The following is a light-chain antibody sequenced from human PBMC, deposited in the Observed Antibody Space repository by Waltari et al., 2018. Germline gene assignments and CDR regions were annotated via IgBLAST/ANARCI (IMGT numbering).Light chain of an antibody. V-gene: IGKV4-1*01. CDR2: WAS. CDR3: QQYFTTPVWT. J-gene: IGKJ1*01. CDR1: QSVLYRSNNKNY. Sequence: DIVMTQSPDSLAVSLGERATINCKSSQSVLYRSNNKNYLAWYQQKPGQPPKLRIYWASARESGVPDRFSGSGSGTDFTLTISSLQAEDVAVYYCQQYFTTPVWTFGPGTRVEIK.